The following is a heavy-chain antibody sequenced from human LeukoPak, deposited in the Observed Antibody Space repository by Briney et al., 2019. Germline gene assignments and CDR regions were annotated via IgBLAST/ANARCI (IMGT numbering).Heavy chain of an antibody. CDR2: ISGSGGST. Sequence: GGSLRLSCAASGFTFSSYAMSWVRQAPGKGLEWVSAISGSGGSTYYADSVKGRFTISRDNSKNTLYLQMNSLRAEETAVYYCATSPKPYYDDSSGYYSTPPDYWGRGTLVTVSS. J-gene: IGHJ4*02. CDR3: ATSPKPYYDDSSGYYSTPPDY. V-gene: IGHV3-23*01. CDR1: GFTFSSYA. D-gene: IGHD3-22*01.